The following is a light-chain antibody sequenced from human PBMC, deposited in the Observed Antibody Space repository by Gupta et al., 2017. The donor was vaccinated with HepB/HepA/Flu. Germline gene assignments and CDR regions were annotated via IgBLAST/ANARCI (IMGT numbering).Light chain of an antibody. Sequence: DIQLTQSPSFLSASVGDRVTITCRASQGISSYLAWYQQKPGKAPKLLIYAASTLQSGVPSRFSGSGSGTEFTLTISSLQPEDFATYYCQQFKSYPLTFGQGTXLEIK. CDR1: QGISSY. CDR3: QQFKSYPLT. CDR2: AAS. V-gene: IGKV1-9*01. J-gene: IGKJ5*01.